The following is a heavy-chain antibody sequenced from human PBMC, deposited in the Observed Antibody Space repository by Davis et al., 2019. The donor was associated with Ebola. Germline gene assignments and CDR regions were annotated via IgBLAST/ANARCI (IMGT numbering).Heavy chain of an antibody. CDR2: FIPVYGAA. V-gene: IGHV1-69*13. Sequence: SVKVSCKAPGGTFSSYSIIWVRQVPGQGLEWMGGFIPVYGAANYAQKFQGRVTITADESASTAYMELSSLTSENTAVYYCARVRGYCSSTSCPAYGMDVWGQGTTVTVSS. CDR3: ARVRGYCSSTSCPAYGMDV. D-gene: IGHD2-2*01. CDR1: GGTFSSYS. J-gene: IGHJ6*02.